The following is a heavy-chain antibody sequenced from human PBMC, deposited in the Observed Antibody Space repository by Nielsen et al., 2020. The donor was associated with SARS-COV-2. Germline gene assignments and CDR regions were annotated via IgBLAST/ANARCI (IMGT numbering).Heavy chain of an antibody. J-gene: IGHJ4*02. CDR1: GFTFSSYG. D-gene: IGHD4-23*01. Sequence: GESLKISCAASGFTFSSYGMHWVRQAPGKGLEWVSAISGGGSMTYFADSVKGRFTISRDNSKNTLYLQMNSLRAEDTAVYYCARLIRWLNYWGQGTLVTVSS. V-gene: IGHV3-23*01. CDR3: ARLIRWLNY. CDR2: ISGGGSMT.